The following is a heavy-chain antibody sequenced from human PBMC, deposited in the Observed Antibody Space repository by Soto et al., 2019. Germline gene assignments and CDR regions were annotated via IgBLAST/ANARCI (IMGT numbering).Heavy chain of an antibody. CDR3: ARVVSSSWYGYFDY. D-gene: IGHD6-13*01. CDR1: GFTFSSYS. Sequence: EVQLVESGGGLVQPGGSLRLSCAASGFTFSSYSMNWVRQAPGKGLEWVSYISSSSNTIYYADSVKGRFTIYRDNAKNSLYLQMNSLRDEYTAVYYCARVVSSSWYGYFDYWGQGTLVTVSS. CDR2: ISSSSNTI. J-gene: IGHJ4*02. V-gene: IGHV3-48*02.